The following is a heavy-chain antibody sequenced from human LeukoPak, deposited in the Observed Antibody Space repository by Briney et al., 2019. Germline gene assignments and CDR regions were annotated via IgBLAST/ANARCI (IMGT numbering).Heavy chain of an antibody. J-gene: IGHJ3*02. Sequence: PGGSLRLSCAASGFTFSSYDMSWVRRAPGRGLEWVSAISGSGVSTYYAGYVKGRFTIYRDNSKNTLYLQMNSLRAEDTAVYYCAKGLYDCSGYYFDAFDIWGQGTMVTVSS. D-gene: IGHD3-22*01. CDR1: GFTFSSYD. CDR3: AKGLYDCSGYYFDAFDI. CDR2: ISGSGVST. V-gene: IGHV3-23*01.